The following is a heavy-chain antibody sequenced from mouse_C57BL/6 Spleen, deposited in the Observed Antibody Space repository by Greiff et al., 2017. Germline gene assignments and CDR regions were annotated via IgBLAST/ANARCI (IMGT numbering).Heavy chain of an antibody. CDR2: IYPGSGST. CDR1: GYTFTSYW. CDR3: ARWGGSSSAWFAD. J-gene: IGHJ3*01. D-gene: IGHD1-1*01. Sequence: QVQLQQPGAELVQPGASVKMSCTASGYTFTSYWLTWVKQRPGQGLGWIGDIYPGSGSTNYHEKFTSKATLTVDTSSSTAYMQLSSLTSEDSAVYYCARWGGSSSAWFADWGQGTLVTVSA. V-gene: IGHV1-55*01.